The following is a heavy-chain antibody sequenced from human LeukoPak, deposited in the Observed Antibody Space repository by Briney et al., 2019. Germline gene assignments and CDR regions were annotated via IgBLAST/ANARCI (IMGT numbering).Heavy chain of an antibody. D-gene: IGHD5-24*01. V-gene: IGHV4-59*12. CDR1: GGSISSYY. CDR2: IYHSGST. Sequence: PSETLSLTCTVSGGSISSYYWSWIRQPPGKGLEWIGEIYHSGSTNYNPSLKSRVSISVDKSKNQFPLKLSSVTAADTAVYYCAREKRWLQSNWFDPWGQGTLVTVSS. CDR3: AREKRWLQSNWFDP. J-gene: IGHJ5*02.